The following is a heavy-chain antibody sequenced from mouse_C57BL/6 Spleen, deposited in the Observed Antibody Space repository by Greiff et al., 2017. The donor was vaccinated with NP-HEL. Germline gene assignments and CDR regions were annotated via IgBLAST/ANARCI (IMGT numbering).Heavy chain of an antibody. Sequence: QVQLQQPGAELVMPGASVKLSCKASGYTFTSYWMHWVKQRPGQGLEWIGEIDPSDSYTNYNQKFKGKSTLTVDKSSSPAYMQLSSLTSEDSAVYYCARPGYYGSSYYFDYWGQGTTLTVSS. J-gene: IGHJ2*01. CDR1: GYTFTSYW. D-gene: IGHD1-1*01. V-gene: IGHV1-69*01. CDR3: ARPGYYGSSYYFDY. CDR2: IDPSDSYT.